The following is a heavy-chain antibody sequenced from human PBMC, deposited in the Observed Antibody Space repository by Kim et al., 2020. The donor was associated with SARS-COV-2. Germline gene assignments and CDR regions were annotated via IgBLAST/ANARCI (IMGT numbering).Heavy chain of an antibody. Sequence: ASVKVSCKASGYTFTSYYMHWVRQAPGQGLEWMGIINPSGGSTSYAQKFQGRVTMTRDTSTSTVYMELSSLRSEDTAVYYCARDRNAPDYYYYYGMDVWGQGTTVTVSS. CDR2: INPSGGST. V-gene: IGHV1-46*01. CDR1: GYTFTSYY. CDR3: ARDRNAPDYYYYYGMDV. J-gene: IGHJ6*02. D-gene: IGHD2-2*01.